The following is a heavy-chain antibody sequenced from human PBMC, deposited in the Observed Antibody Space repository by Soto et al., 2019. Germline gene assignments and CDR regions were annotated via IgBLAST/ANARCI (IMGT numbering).Heavy chain of an antibody. J-gene: IGHJ3*02. Sequence: PSETLPLTCTVSGGSISSYYWSWIRQPPGKGLEWIGYIYYSGSTNYNPSLKSRVTISVDTSKNQFSLKLSSVTAADTAVYYCARVHGPGGAFDIWGQGTMVTVSS. D-gene: IGHD3-10*01. CDR1: GGSISSYY. CDR2: IYYSGST. CDR3: ARVHGPGGAFDI. V-gene: IGHV4-59*01.